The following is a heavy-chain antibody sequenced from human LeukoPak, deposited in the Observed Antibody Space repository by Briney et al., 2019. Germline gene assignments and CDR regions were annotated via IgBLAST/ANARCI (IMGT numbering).Heavy chain of an antibody. Sequence: GNSLRLSCAASGFTFSSYSMNWVRQAPGKGLEWVSYISSSSSTIYYADSVKGRFTISRDNAKNSLYLQMNSLRAEDTAVYYCARGAYYDSSGQNWFDPWGQGTLVTVSS. D-gene: IGHD3-22*01. CDR2: ISSSSSTI. J-gene: IGHJ5*02. CDR1: GFTFSSYS. V-gene: IGHV3-48*01. CDR3: ARGAYYDSSGQNWFDP.